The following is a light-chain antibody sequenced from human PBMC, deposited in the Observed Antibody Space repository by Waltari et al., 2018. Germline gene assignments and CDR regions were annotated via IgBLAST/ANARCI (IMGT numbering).Light chain of an antibody. CDR3: QQSYSTPWT. CDR2: AAS. V-gene: IGKV1-39*01. Sequence: DVEMTQSPSSLSASVGDRVTITCRASQPISSYLNWYQQKPGTAPKLLVNAASRLQSGVPSRFSGSGSGTDFTLTVSSLQPEDFAAYYCQQSYSTPWTFGQGTKVEIK. CDR1: QPISSY. J-gene: IGKJ1*01.